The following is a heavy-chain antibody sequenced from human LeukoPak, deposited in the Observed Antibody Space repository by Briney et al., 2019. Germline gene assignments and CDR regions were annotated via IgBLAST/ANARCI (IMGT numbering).Heavy chain of an antibody. Sequence: GGSLRLSCAASGFTFSSYAMTWVRQAPGEGLECVSSISPSGGDTYYADSVQGRFSVSRDNSRNTLYLEADSLRPEDTATYYCAIRGRAPGDSAPFLGGQGTVVTVSS. D-gene: IGHD3-10*01. J-gene: IGHJ4*02. V-gene: IGHV3-23*01. CDR2: ISPSGGDT. CDR1: GFTFSSYA. CDR3: AIRGRAPGDSAPFL.